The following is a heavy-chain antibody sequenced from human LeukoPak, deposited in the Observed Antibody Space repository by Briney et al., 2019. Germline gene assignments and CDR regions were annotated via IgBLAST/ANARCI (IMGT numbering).Heavy chain of an antibody. V-gene: IGHV3-74*01. CDR1: GFTFSSYW. CDR3: ARGRITMVQGVIITSYYFDY. CDR2: INRDGSST. J-gene: IGHJ4*02. D-gene: IGHD3-10*01. Sequence: SGGSLRLSCAASGFTFSSYWMHWVRQAPGKGRVWVSRINRDGSSTIYTDSAKGRFTISRDNAKNTLYLQMNSLRAEDTAVYYCARGRITMVQGVIITSYYFDYWGQGTLVTVSS.